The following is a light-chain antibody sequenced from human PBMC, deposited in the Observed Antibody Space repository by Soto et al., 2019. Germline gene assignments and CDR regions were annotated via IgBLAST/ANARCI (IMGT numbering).Light chain of an antibody. Sequence: EIVLTQSPGTLSLSPGERATLSCRASQSVSSSYLAWYQQKPGQAPRLLIYGASGRATGIPDRFSGSGSGTDFTLTISRLEPEDFAVYYCQQYGSSPRLTFGQGTRLEIK. CDR3: QQYGSSPRLT. J-gene: IGKJ5*01. CDR1: QSVSSSY. CDR2: GAS. V-gene: IGKV3-20*01.